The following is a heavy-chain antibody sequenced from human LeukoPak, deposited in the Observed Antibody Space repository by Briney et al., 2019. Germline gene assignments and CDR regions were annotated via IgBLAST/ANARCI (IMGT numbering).Heavy chain of an antibody. Sequence: ASVKVSCKASGYTFTDYYVHWVRQAPGQGLEWLGWINPNSGGTKYAQNFQGRVTMTRDTSISTAYMELSRLRSDDTAVYYCARERREFFDYWGQGTLVTVSS. CDR1: GYTFTDYY. J-gene: IGHJ4*02. CDR2: INPNSGGT. V-gene: IGHV1-2*02. D-gene: IGHD3-10*01. CDR3: ARERREFFDY.